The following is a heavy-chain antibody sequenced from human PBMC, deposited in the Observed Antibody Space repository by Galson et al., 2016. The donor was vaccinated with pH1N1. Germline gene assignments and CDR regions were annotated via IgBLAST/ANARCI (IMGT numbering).Heavy chain of an antibody. CDR2: IDPNVGAT. D-gene: IGHD2-8*01. J-gene: IGHJ4*02. CDR3: ATVRFRIGVF. CDR1: AYSSIGYY. Sequence: SVKVSCKASAYSSIGYYIHWVRQAPGQGLEWMGWIDPNVGATNYAQNFQGRVTMTTDTSISTAYMELSSLKSEDTAGYYFATVRFRIGVFWGQGTLVTVSS. V-gene: IGHV1-2*02.